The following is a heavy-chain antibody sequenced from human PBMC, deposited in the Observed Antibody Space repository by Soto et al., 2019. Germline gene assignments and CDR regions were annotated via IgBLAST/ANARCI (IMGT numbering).Heavy chain of an antibody. D-gene: IGHD3-3*01. J-gene: IGHJ3*02. CDR3: ARAKNYDFWSGYDAFDI. CDR2: ISSSSSYI. Sequence: VGSLRLSCAASGFTFSSYSMNWVRQAPGKGLEWVSSISSSSSYIYYADSVKGRFTISRDNAKNSLYLQMNSLRAEDTAVYYCARAKNYDFWSGYDAFDIWGQGTMVTVSS. V-gene: IGHV3-21*01. CDR1: GFTFSSYS.